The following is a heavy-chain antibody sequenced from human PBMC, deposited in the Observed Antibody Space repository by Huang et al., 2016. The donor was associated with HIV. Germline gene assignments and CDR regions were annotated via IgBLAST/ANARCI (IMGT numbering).Heavy chain of an antibody. CDR1: GFTFSSYV. Sequence: ESGGGVVQPGRSLRLSCAASGFTFSSYVMYWVRQAPGKGLESVAVIAYDGSNKYYADYVQGRFTISRDNSKNTLYLQMNGLRTEDTAVYYCAREDDYGGNWGQGTLVTVSS. J-gene: IGHJ4*02. D-gene: IGHD4-17*01. V-gene: IGHV3-30-3*01. CDR3: AREDDYGGN. CDR2: IAYDGSNK.